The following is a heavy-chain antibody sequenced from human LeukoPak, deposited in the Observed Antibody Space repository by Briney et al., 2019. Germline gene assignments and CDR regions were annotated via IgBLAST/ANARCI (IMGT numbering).Heavy chain of an antibody. Sequence: GASVTVSCKASGYTFTSYYMHWVRQAPGQGLEWMGIINPSGGSTSYARKFRGRVTMTRDTSTSTVYMELSSLRSEDTAVYYCASVWSGYYTDLDYYGMDVWGQGTTVTVSS. J-gene: IGHJ6*02. CDR2: INPSGGST. V-gene: IGHV1-46*01. CDR1: GYTFTSYY. D-gene: IGHD3-3*01. CDR3: ASVWSGYYTDLDYYGMDV.